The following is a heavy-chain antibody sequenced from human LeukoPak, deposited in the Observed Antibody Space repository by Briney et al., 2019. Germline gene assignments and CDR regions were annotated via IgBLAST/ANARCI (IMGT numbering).Heavy chain of an antibody. J-gene: IGHJ4*02. CDR3: ASRRGHQTHLVIATAILFDT. CDR1: GGSISSGGYY. CDR2: IYYSGST. Sequence: KPSQTLSLTCTVSGGSISSGGYYWSWIRQHPGKGLEWIGYIYYSGSTYYNPSLKSRVTISVDTSKNQFSLKLTSVTATDTAVYYCASRRGHQTHLVIATAILFDTWGQGTLVTVSS. D-gene: IGHD2-21*02. V-gene: IGHV4-31*03.